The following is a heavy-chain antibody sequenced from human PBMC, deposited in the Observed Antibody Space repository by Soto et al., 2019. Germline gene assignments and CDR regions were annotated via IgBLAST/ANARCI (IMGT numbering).Heavy chain of an antibody. Sequence: WGSLRISCASSIFSFSAYSMNWVRQAPGMGLEWVPSISTSSSRIYYADSVKGRFTISRDNAKNSLYLQMNSLRADDTAVYYCPRDRGEWALRAPPDVWGQGTLVTVSS. CDR1: IFSFSAYS. D-gene: IGHD1-26*01. J-gene: IGHJ4*02. CDR2: ISTSSSRI. CDR3: PRDRGEWALRAPPDV. V-gene: IGHV3-21*01.